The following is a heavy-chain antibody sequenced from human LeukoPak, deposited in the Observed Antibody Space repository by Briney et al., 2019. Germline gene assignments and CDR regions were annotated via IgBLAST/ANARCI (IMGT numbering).Heavy chain of an antibody. D-gene: IGHD3-3*01. Sequence: GASVKVSCKASGYTFTSYYMHWVRQAPGQGLEWMGIINPSGGSTSYAQKFQGRVNMTRDTSTSTVYMELSSLRSEDTAVYYCARQSITIFGVVILFDYWGQGTLVTVSS. CDR2: INPSGGST. J-gene: IGHJ4*02. V-gene: IGHV1-46*01. CDR1: GYTFTSYY. CDR3: ARQSITIFGVVILFDY.